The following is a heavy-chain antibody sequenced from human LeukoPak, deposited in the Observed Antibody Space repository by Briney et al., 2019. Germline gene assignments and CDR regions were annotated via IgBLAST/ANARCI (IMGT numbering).Heavy chain of an antibody. Sequence: GGSLILSCAVSGFTVSNNYMSWVRQAPGKGLEWVSIIYSGNTTYHADSVKGRFTISRDNSRNTLHLQMNSLRAEDTAVYYCARGDFWSAYYNAWGQGTLVTVSS. CDR1: GFTVSNNY. D-gene: IGHD3-3*01. CDR2: IYSGNTT. V-gene: IGHV3-66*01. J-gene: IGHJ5*02. CDR3: ARGDFWSAYYNA.